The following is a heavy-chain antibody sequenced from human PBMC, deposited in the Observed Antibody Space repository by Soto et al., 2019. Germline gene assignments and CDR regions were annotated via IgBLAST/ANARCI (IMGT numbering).Heavy chain of an antibody. Sequence: TLSLTCAVSGGSISSGGYSWSWSRQPPGKGLEWIGYIYHSGSTYYNPSLKSRVTISVDRSKNQFSLKLSSVTAADTAVYYCASLGGGSGSYSRKNWFDPWGQGTLVTVPQ. V-gene: IGHV4-30-2*01. D-gene: IGHD3-10*01. CDR2: IYHSGST. CDR3: ASLGGGSGSYSRKNWFDP. CDR1: GGSISSGGYS. J-gene: IGHJ5*02.